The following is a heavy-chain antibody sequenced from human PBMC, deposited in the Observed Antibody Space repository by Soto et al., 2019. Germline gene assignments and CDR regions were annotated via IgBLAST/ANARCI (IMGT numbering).Heavy chain of an antibody. CDR3: ARMGISLSRGVTSGNHCGVDA. J-gene: IGHJ6*02. D-gene: IGHD3-10*01. V-gene: IGHV3-21*05. Sequence: AQLVESGGGLVKPGGSLRLSCASSGFSLRSYTVNWVRQAPGKGLEWVSCINRSGDYVYFSDSVEGRFTVSRDNARNSGSLQRNNRRAEDTAGYYWARMGISLSRGVTSGNHCGVDAWGQGTTVIGSS. CDR2: INRSGDYV. CDR1: GFSLRSYT.